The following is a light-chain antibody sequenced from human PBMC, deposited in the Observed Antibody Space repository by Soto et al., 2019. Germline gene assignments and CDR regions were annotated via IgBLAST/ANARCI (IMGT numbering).Light chain of an antibody. V-gene: IGKV3-20*01. CDR1: QSVSSSY. Sequence: EIVLTQSPGTLSLSPGERATLSCRASQSVSSSYLAWYQQKPGQAPRLLIYGASSRATGIPDRFSGSGSGTDFTLIISRLEPEDFAVYYCQQYYTSPYTFGQGTKLEIK. J-gene: IGKJ2*01. CDR2: GAS. CDR3: QQYYTSPYT.